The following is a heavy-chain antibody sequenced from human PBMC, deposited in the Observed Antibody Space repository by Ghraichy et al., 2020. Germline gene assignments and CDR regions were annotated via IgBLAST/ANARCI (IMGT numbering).Heavy chain of an antibody. V-gene: IGHV4-39*01. J-gene: IGHJ4*02. D-gene: IGHD1-14*01. CDR2: VYGSGGS. CDR3: ARRNPGVGGAFDY. Sequence: SETLSLTCTVSGGSLSSDIYYWGWIRQPPGKGLEWIGSVYGSGGSFYSPSLKNRVTISMYTSQSQFSLRLNSVTAADTDGYYCARRNPGVGGAFDYWGQGTLGTVSS. CDR1: GGSLSSDIYY.